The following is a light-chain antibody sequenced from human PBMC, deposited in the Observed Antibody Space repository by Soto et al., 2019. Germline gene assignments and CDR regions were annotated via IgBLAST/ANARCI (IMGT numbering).Light chain of an antibody. J-gene: IGKJ4*01. CDR1: QGITTW. V-gene: IGKV1-12*01. Sequence: DIQMTQSPSTVSASVGDRVTITCRASQGITTWLAWYQQKPGKAPRLLIYAASTLQSGNPSRFTGSGSGTDFTLTNSGLQPEDFAIYYCQQTYNFPLTFGGGTQVEIK. CDR3: QQTYNFPLT. CDR2: AAS.